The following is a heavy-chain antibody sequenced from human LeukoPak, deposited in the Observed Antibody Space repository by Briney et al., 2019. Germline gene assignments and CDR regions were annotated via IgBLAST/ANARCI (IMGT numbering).Heavy chain of an antibody. CDR1: GYSISSGYY. J-gene: IGHJ4*02. CDR2: IYHSGST. D-gene: IGHD1-26*01. Sequence: SETLSLTCTVSGYSISSGYYWGWIRQPPGKGLEWIGSIYHSGSTYYNPSLKSRVTISVDRSKNQFSLKLSSVTAADTAVYYCARDHVGVSFDYWGQGTLVTVSS. V-gene: IGHV4-38-2*02. CDR3: ARDHVGVSFDY.